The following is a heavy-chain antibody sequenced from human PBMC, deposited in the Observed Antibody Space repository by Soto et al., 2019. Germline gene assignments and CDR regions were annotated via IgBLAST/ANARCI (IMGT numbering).Heavy chain of an antibody. J-gene: IGHJ4*02. Sequence: EVRLLESGGGLVQPGGSLRLSCAASGFTFSVYAMSWVRQAPGKGLEWVSGISGSGDSTHYADSVKGRFTVSRDNSKSMLYLQTNSLRAADTAISDCAKALYGGFTYWGQGTLVTVSS. CDR2: ISGSGDST. V-gene: IGHV3-23*01. D-gene: IGHD3-10*01. CDR1: GFTFSVYA. CDR3: AKALYGGFTY.